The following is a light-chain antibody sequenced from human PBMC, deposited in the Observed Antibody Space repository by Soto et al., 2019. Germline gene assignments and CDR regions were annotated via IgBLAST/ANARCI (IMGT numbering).Light chain of an antibody. CDR2: DAS. CDR1: QSVSRY. J-gene: IGKJ3*01. CDR3: QHRSDWPPD. V-gene: IGKV3-11*01. Sequence: EIVMTQSPATLSLSPGERATLSCRASQSVSRYLAWYQQKPGQAPRLLIYDASNRATGIPARFSGSGSGTDFTLTISSLEPEDFAVYYCQHRSDWPPDFGPGTKVDIK.